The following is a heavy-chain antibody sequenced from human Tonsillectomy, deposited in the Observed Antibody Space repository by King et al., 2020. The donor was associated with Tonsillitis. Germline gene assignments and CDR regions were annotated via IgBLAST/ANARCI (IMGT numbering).Heavy chain of an antibody. CDR3: ARPTYYDFWSGYLMDV. CDR1: GFSLSTSGVG. Sequence: ITLKESGPTLVKPTQTLTLTCTFSGFSLSTSGVGVGWIRQPPGKALEWLALISWNDDKRYSPSLKSRLTITKDTSKNQVVLTTTNMDPVDTATYYCARPTYYDFWSGYLMDVWGQGTTVTVSS. CDR2: ISWNDDK. V-gene: IGHV2-5*01. J-gene: IGHJ6*02. D-gene: IGHD3-3*01.